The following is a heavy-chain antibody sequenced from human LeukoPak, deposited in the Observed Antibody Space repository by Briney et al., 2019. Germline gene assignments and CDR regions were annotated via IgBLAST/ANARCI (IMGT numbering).Heavy chain of an antibody. CDR2: ISDDGTKE. V-gene: IGHV3-30-3*01. CDR1: GFTFSSYA. CDR3: ARDVTATGALDI. D-gene: IGHD5-18*01. J-gene: IGHJ3*02. Sequence: GKTLRLSCVASGFTFSSYAMHWVRQARGKGLEWVAVISDDGTKEYYADSVKGRFTISRDNSRNTVYTSKSTLFLQMNSLRVEDTAVYFCARDVTATGALDIWGQGTLLTVSS.